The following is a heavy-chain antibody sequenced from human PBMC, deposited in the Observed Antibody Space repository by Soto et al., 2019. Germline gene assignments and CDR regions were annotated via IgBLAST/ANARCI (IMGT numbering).Heavy chain of an antibody. CDR1: GYDFSSFT. V-gene: IGHV3-21*01. D-gene: IGHD6-19*01. CDR2: ISSGSNYI. J-gene: IGHJ4*02. Sequence: PGMSLRLFSAASGYDFSSFTMNWVRQTPGKGLEWVSSISSGSNYIYYADSVMGRFTISRDNAKNSLYLQMNSLRAEDTAVYYCARGYHSSGFDYWGQGT. CDR3: ARGYHSSGFDY.